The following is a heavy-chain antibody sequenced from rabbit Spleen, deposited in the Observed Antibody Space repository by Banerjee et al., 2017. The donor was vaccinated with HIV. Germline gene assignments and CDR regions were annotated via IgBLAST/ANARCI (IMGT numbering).Heavy chain of an antibody. Sequence: QEQLVESGGGLVQPGGSLKLSCKASGFDFSVYGLSWVRQAPGKGLEWIGYIDPFFGITYYATWVNGRFTISSHNAQNTVFLQMTSLTAADTATYFCTRDGAGGSYFALWGPGTLVTVS. CDR2: IDPFFGIT. V-gene: IGHV1S47*01. CDR1: GFDFSVYG. J-gene: IGHJ4*01. CDR3: TRDGAGGSYFAL. D-gene: IGHD8-1*01.